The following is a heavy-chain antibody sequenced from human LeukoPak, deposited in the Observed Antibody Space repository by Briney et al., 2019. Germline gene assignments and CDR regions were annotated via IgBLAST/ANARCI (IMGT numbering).Heavy chain of an antibody. V-gene: IGHV3-21*04. CDR1: GFSFSTYS. CDR2: ISTSSIYI. J-gene: IGHJ3*02. D-gene: IGHD3-3*01. Sequence: GGSLRLSCAASGFSFSTYSMIWVRQAPGKGLEWVSSISTSSIYIYYADSLKGRFTISRDNVKKSLYLRMNSLRADDTAVYYCARDLVTYYDFWSGRVPDAFDIWGQGTMVTVSS. CDR3: ARDLVTYYDFWSGRVPDAFDI.